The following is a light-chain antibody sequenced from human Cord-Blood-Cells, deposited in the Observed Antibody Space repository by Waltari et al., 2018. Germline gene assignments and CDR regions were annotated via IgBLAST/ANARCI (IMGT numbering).Light chain of an antibody. Sequence: DIQMIQSPSTLSASVGDRVTITCRARQSISSWLAWYQQKPGKAPKLLIYKASSLESGVPSRFSGSGSGTEFTLTIISLQPDDFATYYCQQYNSYSYTFGQGTKLEIK. V-gene: IGKV1-5*03. CDR3: QQYNSYSYT. CDR1: QSISSW. CDR2: KAS. J-gene: IGKJ2*01.